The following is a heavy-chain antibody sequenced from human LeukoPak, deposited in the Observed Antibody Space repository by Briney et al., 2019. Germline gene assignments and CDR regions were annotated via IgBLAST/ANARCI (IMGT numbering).Heavy chain of an antibody. CDR1: GGSISSYY. CDR2: IYYSGST. CDR3: ARGAVYFDY. J-gene: IGHJ4*02. Sequence: KPSETLSLTCTVSGGSISSYYWSWIRQPPGKGLEWIGYIYYSGSTNYNPSLKSRVTISVDTSKNQFSLKLSSVTAADTAVYYCARGAVYFDYWGPGTLVTVSS. V-gene: IGHV4-59*01.